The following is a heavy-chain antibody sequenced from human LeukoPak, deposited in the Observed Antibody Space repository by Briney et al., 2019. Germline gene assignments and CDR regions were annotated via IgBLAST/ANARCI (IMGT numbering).Heavy chain of an antibody. D-gene: IGHD2-8*01. CDR1: GFSFSTDA. V-gene: IGHV3-30-3*01. CDR3: ARGYCTNGVCSTFEY. Sequence: GGSLRLPCAASGFSFSTDAMHWVRQAPGQGLEWVAVISYDGSNKYYADSVTGRFIISRDNSKNTLYLQMNSLRAEDTAVYYCARGYCTNGVCSTFEYWGQGTLVTVSS. J-gene: IGHJ4*02. CDR2: ISYDGSNK.